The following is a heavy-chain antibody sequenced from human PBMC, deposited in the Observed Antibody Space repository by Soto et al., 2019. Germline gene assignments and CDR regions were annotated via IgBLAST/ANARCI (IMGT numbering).Heavy chain of an antibody. V-gene: IGHV1-69*06. CDR3: ARTITMVRGVIIEPDYYYYYGMDV. CDR2: IIPIFGTA. D-gene: IGHD3-10*01. CDR1: GGTFSSYA. J-gene: IGHJ6*02. Sequence: SVKVSCKASGGTFSSYAISWVRQAPGQGLEWMGGIIPIFGTANYAQKFQGRVTITADKSTSTAYMELSSLRSEDTAVYYCARTITMVRGVIIEPDYYYYYGMDVWGQGATVTISS.